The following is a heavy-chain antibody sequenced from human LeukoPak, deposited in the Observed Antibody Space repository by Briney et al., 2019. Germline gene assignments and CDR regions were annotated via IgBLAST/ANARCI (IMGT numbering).Heavy chain of an antibody. Sequence: AGGSLRLSCAASGFTFSSYAMSWVRQAPGKGLEWVSAISGSGGSTYYADSVKGRFTISRDNSKNTLYLQMNSLRAEDTAVYYCAKDRARYQLPPHFQHWGQGTLVTVSS. J-gene: IGHJ1*01. CDR1: GFTFSSYA. V-gene: IGHV3-23*01. CDR3: AKDRARYQLPPHFQH. CDR2: ISGSGGST. D-gene: IGHD2-2*01.